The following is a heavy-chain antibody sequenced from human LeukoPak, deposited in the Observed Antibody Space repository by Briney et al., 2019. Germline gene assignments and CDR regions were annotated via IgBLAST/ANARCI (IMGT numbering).Heavy chain of an antibody. CDR1: GGTSSSYA. CDR3: ARDSWGQDSGSYLRAFDI. J-gene: IGHJ3*02. D-gene: IGHD1-26*01. CDR2: IIPIFGTA. V-gene: IGHV1-69*05. Sequence: SVKVSCKASGGTSSSYAISWVRQAPGQGLEWMGGIIPIFGTANYAQKFQGRVTITTDESTSTAYMELSSLRSEDTAVYYCARDSWGQDSGSYLRAFDIWGQGTMVTVSS.